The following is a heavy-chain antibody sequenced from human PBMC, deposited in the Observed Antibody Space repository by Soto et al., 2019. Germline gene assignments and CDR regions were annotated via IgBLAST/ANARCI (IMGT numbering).Heavy chain of an antibody. D-gene: IGHD3-3*01. CDR1: GGSFSGYY. CDR3: ARVRDWFDP. V-gene: IGHV4-34*01. Sequence: SETLSLTCTVYGGSFSGYYWNWIRQPPGKGLEWIGEIDHSGYTNYNPSLKSRVTISVDTSKNQFSLRLTSVTAADTAVYSCARVRDWFDPCGQGTLVTVSS. CDR2: IDHSGYT. J-gene: IGHJ5*02.